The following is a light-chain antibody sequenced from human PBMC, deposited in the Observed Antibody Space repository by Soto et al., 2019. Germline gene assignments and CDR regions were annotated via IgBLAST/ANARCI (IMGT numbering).Light chain of an antibody. CDR1: QSVSSN. Sequence: EIVMTQSPATLSVSPGERATLSCRASQSVSSNLAWYQQKPGQAPRLLIYGASTRATGIPARFSGSGSGTEFTLTISSLKTEDFAVYFCQQYNKWPPYTFGQGTKLESK. V-gene: IGKV3-15*01. J-gene: IGKJ2*01. CDR3: QQYNKWPPYT. CDR2: GAS.